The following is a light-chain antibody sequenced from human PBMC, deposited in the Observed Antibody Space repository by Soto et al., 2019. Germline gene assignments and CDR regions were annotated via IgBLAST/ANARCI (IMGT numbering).Light chain of an antibody. Sequence: QSALTQPASVSGSPGQSITISCTGTTSDVGSYDLVSWYQHHPGKAPKLLIYEVSKRPSGVSDRFSGSKSGNTASLTISGLQTEDEADYYCCSFAGSSNLYVFGTGTKVT. J-gene: IGLJ1*01. CDR2: EVS. CDR3: CSFAGSSNLYV. CDR1: TSDVGSYDL. V-gene: IGLV2-23*02.